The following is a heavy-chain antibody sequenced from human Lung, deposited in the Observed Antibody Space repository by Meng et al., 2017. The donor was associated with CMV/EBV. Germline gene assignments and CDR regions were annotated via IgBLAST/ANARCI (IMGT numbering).Heavy chain of an antibody. CDR1: GFSFSTSGVS. V-gene: IGHV2-5*02. J-gene: IGHJ4*02. CDR3: AHSRGHSYEYFDY. D-gene: IGHD5-18*01. Sequence: QITLKESGPTLVKPTQTLTLTCSFSGFSFSTSGVSVGWIRQPPGKALDWLALIYWDDDKRYSPSLKSRLTITKDTSNNQEVLTMTNMDPVDTATYYCAHSRGHSYEYFDYWGQGTLVTVSS. CDR2: IYWDDDK.